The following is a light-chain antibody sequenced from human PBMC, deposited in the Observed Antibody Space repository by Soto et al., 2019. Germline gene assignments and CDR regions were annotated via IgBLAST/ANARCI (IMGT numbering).Light chain of an antibody. J-gene: IGKJ2*03. CDR1: ESISRF. CDR3: QQSFSTSFS. Sequence: DIQLTQSPSSLSASVRDRVTITCRATESISRFLNWYQQKPGKAPKLLIYDASTLQSGVPSRFSGNGSGTDFPLPLSSPQTEDFSIYYCQQSFSTSFSFGQGTKLELK. CDR2: DAS. V-gene: IGKV1-39*01.